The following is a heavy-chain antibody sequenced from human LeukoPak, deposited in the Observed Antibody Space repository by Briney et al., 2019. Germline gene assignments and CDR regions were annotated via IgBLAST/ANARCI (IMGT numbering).Heavy chain of an antibody. CDR1: GFTFSSYA. CDR3: AKVLILSGVFYFDY. CDR2: ISGSGGST. Sequence: GGSLRLSCAASGFTFSSYAMSWVRQAPGKGLEWVSPISGSGGSTYYADPVKGRFTISRDNSKNTLYLQMNSMRAEDTAVYYCAKVLILSGVFYFDYWGQGTLVTVSS. V-gene: IGHV3-23*01. J-gene: IGHJ4*02. D-gene: IGHD7-27*01.